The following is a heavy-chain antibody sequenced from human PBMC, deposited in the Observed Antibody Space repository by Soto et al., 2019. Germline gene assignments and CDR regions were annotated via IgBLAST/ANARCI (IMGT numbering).Heavy chain of an antibody. V-gene: IGHV3-15*01. J-gene: IGHJ4*02. D-gene: IGHD3-10*01. CDR2: IKSKTDGGTT. Sequence: VGSLRLSCAASGFTFSNAWMSWVRQAPGKGLEWVGRIKSKTDGGTTDYAAPVKGRFTISRDDSKNTLYLQMNSLKTEDTAVYYCTTDRSGYVLLWFGESAADDYWGQGTLVTVSS. CDR3: TTDRSGYVLLWFGESAADDY. CDR1: GFTFSNAW.